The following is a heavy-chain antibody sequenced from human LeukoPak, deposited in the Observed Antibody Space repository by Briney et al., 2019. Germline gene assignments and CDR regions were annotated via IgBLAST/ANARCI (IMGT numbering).Heavy chain of an antibody. D-gene: IGHD1-1*01. CDR3: AKSGGTTGTSLFDY. Sequence: GGSLRLSCAASGFTFSSYDMHWVRQAPGKGLEWVAVISYDGSNKYYADSVKGRFTISRDNSKNTLYLQMNSLRAEDTAVYYCAKSGGTTGTSLFDYWGQGTLVTVSS. V-gene: IGHV3-30*18. CDR2: ISYDGSNK. CDR1: GFTFSSYD. J-gene: IGHJ4*02.